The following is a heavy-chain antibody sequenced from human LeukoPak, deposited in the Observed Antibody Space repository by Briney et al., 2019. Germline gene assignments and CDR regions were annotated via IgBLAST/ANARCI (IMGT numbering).Heavy chain of an antibody. Sequence: PSETLSLTCTVSGVSISSYHWSWIRQPAGKGLEWIGRVHTSGTTNYNPSLKSRVTMSVDTSKNQLSLMLTSVTAADTAVYYCARDGLYSHGYSHFDYWGQGTLVSLSS. CDR1: GVSISSYH. J-gene: IGHJ4*02. CDR2: VHTSGTT. D-gene: IGHD5-18*01. CDR3: ARDGLYSHGYSHFDY. V-gene: IGHV4-4*07.